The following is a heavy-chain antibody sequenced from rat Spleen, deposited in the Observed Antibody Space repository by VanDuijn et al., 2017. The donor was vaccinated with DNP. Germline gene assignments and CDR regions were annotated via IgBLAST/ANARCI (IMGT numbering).Heavy chain of an antibody. CDR2: ISYDGRET. D-gene: IGHD1-12*01. CDR3: ARHRTIMPYYYAMDA. V-gene: IGHV5-7*01. Sequence: EVQLVESGGGLVQPGRSLKLSCIVSGITFSDHNMAWVRQAPKKGLEWVATISYDGRETYYRDSVKGRFTISRHNTKSTLYLQMDSMRSEDTATYYCARHRTIMPYYYAMDAWGQGASVTVSS. J-gene: IGHJ4*01. CDR1: GITFSDHN.